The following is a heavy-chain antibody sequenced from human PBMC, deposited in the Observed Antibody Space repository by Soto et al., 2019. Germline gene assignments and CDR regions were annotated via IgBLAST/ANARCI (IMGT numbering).Heavy chain of an antibody. CDR2: ISTYNGNK. J-gene: IGHJ4*01. D-gene: IGHD2-2*02. Sequence: QVQLVQSGAEGKKPGASVKVSCKASGYTFTSYYISWVRQAPGQGLEWMGWISTYNGNKKYAQMLQSVVTMTTVTSASTAYMELRRLRSDDTAAYYCARDIPPSDYWRQATLVTVSS. CDR3: ARDIPPSDY. CDR1: GYTFTSYY. V-gene: IGHV1-18*01.